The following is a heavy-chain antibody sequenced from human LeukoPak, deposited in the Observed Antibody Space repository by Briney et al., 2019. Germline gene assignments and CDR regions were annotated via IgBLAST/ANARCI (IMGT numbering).Heavy chain of an antibody. CDR2: ISGSGGST. J-gene: IGHJ4*02. CDR1: GFTFSTYA. V-gene: IGHV3-23*01. CDR3: AKGRGGSIVVVPAAILDY. D-gene: IGHD2-2*01. Sequence: GGSLRLSCAASGFTFSTYAMSWVRQAPGKGLEWVSGISGSGGSTYYADSVKGRFTISRDNSKNTLYLQMNSLRAEDTVVYYCAKGRGGSIVVVPAAILDYWGQGTLVTVSS.